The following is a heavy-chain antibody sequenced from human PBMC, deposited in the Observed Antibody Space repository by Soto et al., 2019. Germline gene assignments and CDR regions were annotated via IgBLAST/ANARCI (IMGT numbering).Heavy chain of an antibody. J-gene: IGHJ4*02. Sequence: GGSLRLSCAASGFAFSNCAMSWVRQAPGKGLGWVSTIKTSGDTTFYADPVKGRFTTSRDDSKNTLYLQMNSLRAEDTATYYCTKDVTGDIGADFWGQGTPVTVSS. V-gene: IGHV3-23*05. D-gene: IGHD2-21*02. CDR3: TKDVTGDIGADF. CDR1: GFAFSNCA. CDR2: IKTSGDTT.